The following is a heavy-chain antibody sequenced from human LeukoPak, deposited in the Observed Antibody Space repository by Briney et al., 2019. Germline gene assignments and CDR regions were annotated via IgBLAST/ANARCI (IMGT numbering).Heavy chain of an antibody. CDR2: INAGNGNT. V-gene: IGHV1-3*01. CDR3: ATPGDGQQLVPAY. J-gene: IGHJ4*02. Sequence: ASVKVSCKASGYTFTSYAMHWVRQAPGQRREWMGWINAGNGNTKYSQKFQGRVTITRDTSASTAYMELSSLRSEDTAVYYCATPGDGQQLVPAYWGQGTLVTVSS. CDR1: GYTFTSYA. D-gene: IGHD6-13*01.